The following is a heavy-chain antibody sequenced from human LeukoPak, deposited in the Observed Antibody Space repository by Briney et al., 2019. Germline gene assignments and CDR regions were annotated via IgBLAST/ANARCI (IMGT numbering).Heavy chain of an antibody. CDR1: GFSVTRNY. Sequence: GGSLRLSCAASGFSVTRNYVSWVRQASGKGLVWVSRINSDGSSTTYADSVKGRFTISRDNAKNTLYLQMNSLRAEDTAVYYCARVRGSYRDFDYWGQGTLVTASS. D-gene: IGHD1-26*01. V-gene: IGHV3-74*01. CDR2: INSDGSST. CDR3: ARVRGSYRDFDY. J-gene: IGHJ4*02.